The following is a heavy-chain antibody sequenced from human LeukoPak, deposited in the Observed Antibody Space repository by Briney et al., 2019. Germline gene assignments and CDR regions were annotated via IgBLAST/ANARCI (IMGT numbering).Heavy chain of an antibody. Sequence: GGSLRLSCAASGFTFSSYWMSWVRQAPGKGLEWVSYISSSSSTIYYADSVKGRFTISRDNAKNSLYLQMNSLRAEDTAVYYCARALLPTVTTSPGGYWGQGTLVTVSS. CDR3: ARALLPTVTTSPGGY. CDR2: ISSSSSTI. J-gene: IGHJ4*02. D-gene: IGHD4-17*01. CDR1: GFTFSSYW. V-gene: IGHV3-48*04.